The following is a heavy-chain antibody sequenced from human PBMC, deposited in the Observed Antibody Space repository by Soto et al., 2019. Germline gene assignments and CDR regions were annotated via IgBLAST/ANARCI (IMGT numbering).Heavy chain of an antibody. J-gene: IGHJ4*02. CDR2: IYGSGGT. V-gene: IGHV4-4*07. CDR3: AREGASSYASRHFDN. Sequence: SETLSLTCTVSGGCMVSYYWSWIRQPAGKGLEWIARIYGSGGTNYNPSLKSRVTVSLDTSKNKFSLRLTSVTAADTAVYYCAREGASSYASRHFDNWGPGTLVTFSS. D-gene: IGHD3-16*01. CDR1: GGCMVSYY.